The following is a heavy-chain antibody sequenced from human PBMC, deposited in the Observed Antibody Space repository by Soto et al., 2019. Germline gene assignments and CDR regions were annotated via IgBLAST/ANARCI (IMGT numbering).Heavy chain of an antibody. J-gene: IGHJ4*02. V-gene: IGHV3-30*18. D-gene: IGHD2-2*01. CDR3: AKDQLVVSAAMSSDY. CDR1: GFTFSSYG. Sequence: QVQLVESGGGVVQPGRSLRLSCAASGFTFSSYGMHWVRQAPGKGLEWVAVISYDGSNKYYADSVKGRFTISRDNSKNTLYLQMNSLRAEDTAVYYCAKDQLVVSAAMSSDYWGQGTLVTVSS. CDR2: ISYDGSNK.